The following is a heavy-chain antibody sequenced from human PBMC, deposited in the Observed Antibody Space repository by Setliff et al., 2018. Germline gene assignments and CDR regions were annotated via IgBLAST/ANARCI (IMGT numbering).Heavy chain of an antibody. Sequence: GGSLRLSCAASGFTFSSYWMSWIRQAPGKGLEWVANIKQDGSEKYYVDSVKGRFTISRDNAKNSLYLQMNSLRDEETAVYYCARHTRVWGGESAFDIWDQGTMVTVSS. V-gene: IGHV3-7*01. J-gene: IGHJ3*02. CDR2: IKQDGSEK. CDR1: GFTFSSYW. D-gene: IGHD2-21*01. CDR3: ARHTRVWGGESAFDI.